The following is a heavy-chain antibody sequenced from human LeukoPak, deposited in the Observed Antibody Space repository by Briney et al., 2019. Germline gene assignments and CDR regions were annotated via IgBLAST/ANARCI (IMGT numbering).Heavy chain of an antibody. D-gene: IGHD2-15*01. J-gene: IGHJ4*02. CDR1: GFTFSSYE. V-gene: IGHV3-48*03. Sequence: AGSLRLSCAASGFTFSSYEMNWVRQAPGKGLEWVTYISSSGSSIYYADSVKGRFTISRDNAKNSLDRQMNSLRVEDTAIYYCARVRGRSTWYGGGLDCWGQGTLVTVSS. CDR3: ARVRGRSTWYGGGLDC. CDR2: ISSSGSSI.